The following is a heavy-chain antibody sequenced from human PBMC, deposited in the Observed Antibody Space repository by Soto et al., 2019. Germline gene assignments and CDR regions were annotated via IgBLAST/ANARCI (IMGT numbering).Heavy chain of an antibody. CDR2: ITPYNSKT. V-gene: IGHV1-18*01. D-gene: IGHD2-15*01. CDR3: ARGGLLFGLDP. J-gene: IGHJ5*02. CDR1: GYTFRDDG. Sequence: GASVKVSCKTSGYTFRDDGINWVRQAPGQGLEWMGWITPYNSKTNSARNLQGRVTLTTDTSTNTAYIELKSLRSDDTAVYYCARGGLLFGLDPWGEGTLVTVSS.